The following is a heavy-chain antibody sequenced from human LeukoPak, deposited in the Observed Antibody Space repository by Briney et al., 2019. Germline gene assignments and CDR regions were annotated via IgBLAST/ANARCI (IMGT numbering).Heavy chain of an antibody. V-gene: IGHV4-31*03. CDR1: GDSVSTGPHY. CDR2: THYSGST. Sequence: SETLSLTCNVSGDSVSTGPHYYSWIRQHPGEGLEWIGCTHYSGSTHYKSSLRSRLIISLDTSKNQVSLKVTSVTAADTAVYYCARGRRGKYSPYFYYHMDVWGTGTPVTVSS. D-gene: IGHD1-26*01. J-gene: IGHJ6*03. CDR3: ARGRRGKYSPYFYYHMDV.